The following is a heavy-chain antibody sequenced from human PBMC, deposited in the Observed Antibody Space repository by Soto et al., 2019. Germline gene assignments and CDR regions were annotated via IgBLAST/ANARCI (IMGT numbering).Heavy chain of an antibody. CDR2: IFYSGDT. CDR1: GASISNYY. D-gene: IGHD6-19*01. J-gene: IGHJ5*02. CDR3: ARYSSGWLPWFDP. Sequence: SETLSLTCTASGASISNYYCCWIRQPPEKGLEWIGRIFYSGDTNYNPSLKGRVTMSVDTSKNQLSLKLSSVTAADTAVYYCARYSSGWLPWFDPWGQETLVTVST. V-gene: IGHV4-59*01.